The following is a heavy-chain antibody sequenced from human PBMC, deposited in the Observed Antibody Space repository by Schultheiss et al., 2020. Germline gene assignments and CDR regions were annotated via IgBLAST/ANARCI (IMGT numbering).Heavy chain of an antibody. CDR1: GGTFSSYA. CDR2: INPNSGGT. V-gene: IGHV1-2*02. Sequence: ASVKVSCKASGGTFSSYAISWVRQAPGQGLEWMGWINPNSGGTNYAQKFQGRVTMTRDTSISTAYMELSRLRSDDTAVYYCARVRGRGIAAAGHYYFDYWGQGTLVTVSS. D-gene: IGHD6-13*01. J-gene: IGHJ4*02. CDR3: ARVRGRGIAAAGHYYFDY.